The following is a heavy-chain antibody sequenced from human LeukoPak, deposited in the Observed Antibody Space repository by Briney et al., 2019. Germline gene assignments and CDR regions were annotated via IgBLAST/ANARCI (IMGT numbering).Heavy chain of an antibody. Sequence: PGGSLRLSCAASGFTFSSYAMSWVRQAPGKGLEWVSAISGSGGSTYYADSVKGRFTISRDNSKNPLYLQMNSLRAEDTAVYYCAKDPHYYDSSGYSLDYWGQGTLVTVSS. J-gene: IGHJ4*02. V-gene: IGHV3-23*01. D-gene: IGHD3-22*01. CDR1: GFTFSSYA. CDR3: AKDPHYYDSSGYSLDY. CDR2: ISGSGGST.